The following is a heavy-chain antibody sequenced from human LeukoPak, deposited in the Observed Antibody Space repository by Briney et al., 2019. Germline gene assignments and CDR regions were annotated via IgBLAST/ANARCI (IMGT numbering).Heavy chain of an antibody. CDR1: GVTFSDHW. J-gene: IGHJ5*02. Sequence: GGSLRLSCAASGVTFSDHWMTWVRQTPGKGLEWVAHINQDGSEKHFVDSVGGRFTISRDNDNNSMSLQMNKLRVEDTAVYYCARGATGTYWDWFDPWGQGTLVTVSS. V-gene: IGHV3-7*01. CDR2: INQDGSEK. CDR3: ARGATGTYWDWFDP. D-gene: IGHD1-26*01.